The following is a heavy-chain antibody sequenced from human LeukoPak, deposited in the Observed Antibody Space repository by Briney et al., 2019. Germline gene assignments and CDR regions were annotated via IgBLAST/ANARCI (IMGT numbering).Heavy chain of an antibody. CDR2: IVGSSST. D-gene: IGHD6-13*01. J-gene: IGHJ4*02. Sequence: GGSLRPSCAASGFTVSSNYMSWVRQAPGKGLEWVSSIVGSSSTYYADSLKGRFTISRDNAKNSLYLQMNSLRAEDTAVYYCARIGAGSSRDYWGQGTLVTVSS. V-gene: IGHV3-69-1*01. CDR3: ARIGAGSSRDY. CDR1: GFTVSSNY.